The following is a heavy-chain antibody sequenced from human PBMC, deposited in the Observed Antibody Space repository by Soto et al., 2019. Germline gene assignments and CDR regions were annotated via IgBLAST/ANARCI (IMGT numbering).Heavy chain of an antibody. D-gene: IGHD1-26*01. V-gene: IGHV3-74*01. J-gene: IGHJ3*01. CDR1: GFTFDYYW. Sequence: EVQLVESGGGLVQPGASLRLSCAASGFTFDYYWMHWVRQAPGKGLVWVSRIHSDGTSTTYADSVKGRFTISRDNAKNTLSLQTNSLRAEDTAVYYCARGDRGAFDLWGQGTVVTVSS. CDR3: ARGDRGAFDL. CDR2: IHSDGTST.